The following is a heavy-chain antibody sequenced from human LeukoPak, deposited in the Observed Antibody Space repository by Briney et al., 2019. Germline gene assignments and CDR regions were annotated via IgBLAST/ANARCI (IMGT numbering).Heavy chain of an antibody. CDR3: AKGLRYLSFNDAFDI. J-gene: IGHJ3*02. V-gene: IGHV4-39*01. Sequence: SETLSLTCTVSGGSISTSRFYWGWIRQPPGKGLEWIGSMYYSGSTYYNPSLKSRVTISVDTSKNQFSLRLSSVTAADTAVYFCAKGLRYLSFNDAFDIWGQGTMVTVSS. D-gene: IGHD3-9*01. CDR1: GGSISTSRFY. CDR2: MYYSGST.